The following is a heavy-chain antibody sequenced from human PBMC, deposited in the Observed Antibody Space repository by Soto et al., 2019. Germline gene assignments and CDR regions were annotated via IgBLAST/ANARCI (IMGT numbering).Heavy chain of an antibody. CDR3: ARVVRRIATPLHFDY. Sequence: QVQLVQSGAEVKKPGSSVKVSCKASGGTFSSYAISWVRQAPGQGLEWMGGFIPIFGTANYAQKFQGRVTITADESTSTAYMELSSLRSEDTAVYYCARVVRRIATPLHFDYWGQGTLVTVSS. V-gene: IGHV1-69*01. CDR2: FIPIFGTA. J-gene: IGHJ4*02. D-gene: IGHD3-10*01. CDR1: GGTFSSYA.